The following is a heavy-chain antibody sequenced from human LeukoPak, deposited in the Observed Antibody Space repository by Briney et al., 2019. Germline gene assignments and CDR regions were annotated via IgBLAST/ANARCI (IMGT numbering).Heavy chain of an antibody. CDR3: ARDILYYDSSGYYGSGFDY. CDR2: IRYDGSNI. V-gene: IGHV3-30*02. J-gene: IGHJ4*02. Sequence: GGSLRLSCAASGFTFSSYGMHWVRQAPGKGLEWVSFIRYDGSNIYYADSVKGRFTISRDNSKNTLYLQMNSLRAEDTAVYYCARDILYYDSSGYYGSGFDYWGQGTLVTVSS. D-gene: IGHD3-22*01. CDR1: GFTFSSYG.